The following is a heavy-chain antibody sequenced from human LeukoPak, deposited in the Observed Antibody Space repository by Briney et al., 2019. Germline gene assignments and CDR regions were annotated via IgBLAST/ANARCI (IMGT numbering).Heavy chain of an antibody. CDR2: ISGSGGST. CDR1: GFTFSSYA. CDR3: AKAGGTFLAEYFQH. V-gene: IGHV3-23*01. Sequence: PGGSPRLSCAASGFTFSSYAMSWVRQAPGKGLEWVSAISGSGGSTYYADSVKGRFTISRDNSKNTLYLQMNSLRAGDTAVYYCAKAGGTFLAEYFQHWGQGTLVTVSS. D-gene: IGHD3-16*01. J-gene: IGHJ1*01.